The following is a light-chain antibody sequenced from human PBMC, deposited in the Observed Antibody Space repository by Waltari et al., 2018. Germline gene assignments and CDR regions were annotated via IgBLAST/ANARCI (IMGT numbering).Light chain of an antibody. Sequence: QSALTQPRSVSGSPGQSVTFSCTGTSRDVGGYNYVPWFQQQPGQVPRTLIYETSKKQSWTAARLSGSILGGKAALTVSGAQPEDEADYYCLLYCGDAHWVFGGGTKLTVL. J-gene: IGLJ3*02. CDR2: ETS. CDR1: RDVGGYNY. CDR3: LLYCGDAHWV. V-gene: IGLV7-46*01.